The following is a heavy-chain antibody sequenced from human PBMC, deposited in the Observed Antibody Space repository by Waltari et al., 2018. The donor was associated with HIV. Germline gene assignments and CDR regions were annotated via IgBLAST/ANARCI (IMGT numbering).Heavy chain of an antibody. Sequence: QVHLIQPAFEMRNPGTPVRLSCRASGFLLADHYLPWVRQGPRQIFEWMGIINAGGGDANSAQKFQARVTLTRDLFTGSIYMDLMSLKSDDTGVYFCARAGLGGLIQDFDIWGQGTQLIVSS. J-gene: IGHJ4*02. CDR3: ARAGLGGLIQDFDI. CDR1: GFLLADHY. D-gene: IGHD1-26*01. CDR2: INAGGGDA. V-gene: IGHV1-46*01.